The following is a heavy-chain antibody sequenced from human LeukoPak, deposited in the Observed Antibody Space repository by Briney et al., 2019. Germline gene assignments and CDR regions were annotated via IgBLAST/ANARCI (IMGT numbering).Heavy chain of an antibody. CDR3: GPGYGTSLDY. CDR2: INHSGST. J-gene: IGHJ4*02. Sequence: SETLSLTCSLYGRSYSSYYSSWVRQPPGKGLEWIGEINHSGSTNYNPSLKSRATISLLKSKNQFSLKITSCTAADRAFYYCGPGYGTSLDYWGQGTLVTVSS. D-gene: IGHD6-13*01. CDR1: GRSYSSYY. V-gene: IGHV4-34*01.